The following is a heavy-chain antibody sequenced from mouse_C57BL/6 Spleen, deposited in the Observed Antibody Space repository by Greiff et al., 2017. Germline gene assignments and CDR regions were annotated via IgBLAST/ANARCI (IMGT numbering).Heavy chain of an antibody. CDR3: ARLIYDGYYFDY. CDR2: ISSGGSYT. CDR1: GFTFSSYG. Sequence: EVQLQESGGDLVKPGGSLKLSCAASGFTFSSYGMSWVRQTPDKRLEWVATISSGGSYTYYPDSVKGRFTISRDNAKNTLYLQMSSLKSEDTAMYYCARLIYDGYYFDYWGQGTTLTVSS. J-gene: IGHJ2*01. V-gene: IGHV5-6*01. D-gene: IGHD2-3*01.